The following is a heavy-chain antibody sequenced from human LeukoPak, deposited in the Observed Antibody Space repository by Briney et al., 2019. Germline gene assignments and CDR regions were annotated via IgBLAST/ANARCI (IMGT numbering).Heavy chain of an antibody. J-gene: IGHJ6*02. CDR3: ARVLRIAAPSNYYYYYGMDV. Sequence: SETLSLTCAVYGGSFSGYYWSWIRQPPGKGLEWIGEINHSGSTNYNPSLKSRVTISVDTSKNQFSLKLSSVTAADTAVYYCARVLRIAAPSNYYYYYGMDVWGQGTTVTVSS. V-gene: IGHV4-34*01. CDR1: GGSFSGYY. D-gene: IGHD6-6*01. CDR2: INHSGST.